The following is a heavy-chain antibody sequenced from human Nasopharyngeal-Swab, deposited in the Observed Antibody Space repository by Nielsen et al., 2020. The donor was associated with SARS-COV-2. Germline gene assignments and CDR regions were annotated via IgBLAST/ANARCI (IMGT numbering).Heavy chain of an antibody. D-gene: IGHD3-16*02. V-gene: IGHV3-33*01. J-gene: IGHJ3*02. CDR2: IWYDGSNK. CDR3: ARDRITFGGVIVKGDAFDI. Sequence: WIRESPGQGLEWVAVIWYDGSNKYYADSVKGRFTISRDNSKNTLYLQMNSLRAEDTAVYYCARDRITFGGVIVKGDAFDIWGQGTMVTVSS.